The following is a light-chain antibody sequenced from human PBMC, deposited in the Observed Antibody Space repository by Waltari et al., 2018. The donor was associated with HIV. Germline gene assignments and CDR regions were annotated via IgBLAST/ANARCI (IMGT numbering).Light chain of an antibody. J-gene: IGKJ4*01. Sequence: DIQMTQSPSTLSASVGDRVTITCRASQSISSWLAWYQQKPGKAPKLLIYKASSLESGVPSRFSGSGSGTEFTLTSSSLQPDDFATYCCRQHNSYPLTFGGGTKVEIK. CDR1: QSISSW. CDR3: RQHNSYPLT. V-gene: IGKV1-5*03. CDR2: KAS.